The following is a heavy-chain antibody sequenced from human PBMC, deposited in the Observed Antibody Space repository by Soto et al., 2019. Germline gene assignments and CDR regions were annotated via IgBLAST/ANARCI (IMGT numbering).Heavy chain of an antibody. J-gene: IGHJ6*03. V-gene: IGHV3-30*03. Sequence: PGGSLRLSCAASGFTFSSYGMHWVRQAPGKGLEWVAVISYDGSNKYYADSVKGRFTISRDNSKNTLYLQMNSLRAEDTAVYYCATLKRDYYYYMDVWGKGTTVTVSS. CDR2: ISYDGSNK. CDR1: GFTFSSYG. CDR3: ATLKRDYYYYMDV.